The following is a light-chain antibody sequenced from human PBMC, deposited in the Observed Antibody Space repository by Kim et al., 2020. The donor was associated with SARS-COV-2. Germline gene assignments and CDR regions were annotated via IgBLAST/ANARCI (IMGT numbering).Light chain of an antibody. CDR3: QKYNSDPWT. CDR1: QDIANS. J-gene: IGKJ1*01. Sequence: DIQMTQSPSSLSASVGDRVTITCRASQDIANSLAWYQQKPGKVPQVLIYAASTLQSGVPSRFSGSGSGTEFTLTIGSLQTEDVATYYCQKYNSDPWTFGPGNKVDIK. CDR2: AAS. V-gene: IGKV1-27*01.